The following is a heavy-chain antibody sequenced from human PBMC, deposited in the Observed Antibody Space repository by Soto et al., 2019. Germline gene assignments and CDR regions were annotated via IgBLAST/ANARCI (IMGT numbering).Heavy chain of an antibody. D-gene: IGHD5-12*01. CDR1: GFTFSSYG. CDR3: AKDRAGEWLRFALPTNPTPHYGMDV. CDR2: ISYDGSNK. J-gene: IGHJ6*02. Sequence: QAGGSLRLSCAASGFTFSSYGIHWVRQAPGKGLEWVAVISYDGSNKCYADSVKGRFTISRDNSKNTLYLQMNSLRAEDTAVYYCAKDRAGEWLRFALPTNPTPHYGMDVWGQGTTVTVSS. V-gene: IGHV3-30*18.